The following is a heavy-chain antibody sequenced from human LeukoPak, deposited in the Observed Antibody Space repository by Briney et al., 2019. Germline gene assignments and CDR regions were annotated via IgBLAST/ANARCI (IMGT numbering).Heavy chain of an antibody. D-gene: IGHD2-2*01. CDR2: ISAYNGNT. CDR1: GYTFTSYG. Sequence: ASVKVSCKASGYTFTSYGISWVRQAPGQGLEWMGWISAYNGNTNYAQKLQGRVTMTTDTSTSTVYMELSRLRSDDTAVYYCASLGGIVVVPAANGYWGQGTLVTVSS. V-gene: IGHV1-18*01. J-gene: IGHJ4*02. CDR3: ASLGGIVVVPAANGY.